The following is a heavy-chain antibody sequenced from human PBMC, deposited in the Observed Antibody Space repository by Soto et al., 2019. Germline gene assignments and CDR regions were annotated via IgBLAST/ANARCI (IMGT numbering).Heavy chain of an antibody. CDR1: GGKSTMQS. J-gene: IGHJ5*01. V-gene: IGHV1-3*01. CDR2: INAGNGNT. CDR3: ARATVTHFFYWFDA. Sequence: CAASGGKSTMQSLPWLRQAPGQRLEWMGWINAGNGNTKYSQKFQGRVTITRDTSASTAYMELSSLRSEDTAVYYCARATVTHFFYWFDACRHRPLVTASS. D-gene: IGHD4-17*01.